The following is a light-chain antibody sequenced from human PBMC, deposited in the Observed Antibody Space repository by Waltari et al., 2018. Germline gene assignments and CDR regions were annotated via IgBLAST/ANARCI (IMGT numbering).Light chain of an antibody. CDR2: DAP. CDR3: QQRSHWPT. V-gene: IGKV3-11*01. J-gene: IGKJ4*01. CDR1: QSVSSY. Sequence: EIVLTQSPATLSLSPGERATLSCRASQSVSSYLAWYQQKPGQAPRLLIYDAPNRATGIPARFRGSGSGTDFTLTISSLEPEDFAVYYCQQRSHWPTFGGGTKVEIK.